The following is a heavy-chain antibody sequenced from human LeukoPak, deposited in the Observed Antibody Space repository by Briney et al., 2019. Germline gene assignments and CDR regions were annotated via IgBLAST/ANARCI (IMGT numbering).Heavy chain of an antibody. Sequence: SETLSLTCTVSGGSISSHYWSWIRQPPGKGLEWIGYIYYSGSTNYNPSLKSRVTISVDTSKNQFSLKLSSVTAADTAVYYCARANPSSWYGAYYFDYWGQGTLVTVSS. CDR3: ARANPSSWYGAYYFDY. D-gene: IGHD6-13*01. CDR2: IYYSGST. CDR1: GGSISSHY. J-gene: IGHJ4*02. V-gene: IGHV4-59*11.